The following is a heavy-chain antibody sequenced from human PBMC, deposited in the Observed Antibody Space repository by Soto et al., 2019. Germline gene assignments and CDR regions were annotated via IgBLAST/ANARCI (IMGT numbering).Heavy chain of an antibody. Sequence: PSETLSLTCTVSGGSISSSSYYWGWIRQPPGKGLEWIGSIYYSGSTYYNPSLKSRVTISVDTFKNQFSLKLSSVTAADTAVYYCARRPHSSGYYYYYYGMDVWGQGTTVTVSS. D-gene: IGHD3-22*01. V-gene: IGHV4-39*01. CDR2: IYYSGST. CDR3: ARRPHSSGYYYYYYGMDV. J-gene: IGHJ6*02. CDR1: GGSISSSSYY.